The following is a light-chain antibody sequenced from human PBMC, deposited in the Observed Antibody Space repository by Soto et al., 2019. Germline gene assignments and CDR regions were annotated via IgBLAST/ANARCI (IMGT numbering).Light chain of an antibody. CDR1: RSDVGSFNL. J-gene: IGLJ1*01. V-gene: IGLV2-23*02. CDR3: CSYAGSSTYV. CDR2: EVR. Sequence: QSVLTQPASVSGSRGQSITISCIGTRSDVGSFNLVSWYQQHPGKAPNLMLYEVRKRPSGVSNRFSGSKSGNTASLTISGLQAEDEADYYCCSYAGSSTYVFGTGTKLTVL.